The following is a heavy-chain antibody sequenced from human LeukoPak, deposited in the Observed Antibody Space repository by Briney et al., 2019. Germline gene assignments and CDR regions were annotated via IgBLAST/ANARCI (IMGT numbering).Heavy chain of an antibody. CDR1: GGSISSYY. CDR2: IYYSVST. Sequence: KPSETLSLTCSVSGGSISSYYWSWIRQPPGKGLEWIGYIYYSVSTNYNSSVKSRVTISIDTSKNKFSLKLRSVTAADTDVYFCARYTHDYGDHEFDYWGQGTLVTVSS. J-gene: IGHJ4*02. CDR3: ARYTHDYGDHEFDY. D-gene: IGHD4-17*01. V-gene: IGHV4-59*08.